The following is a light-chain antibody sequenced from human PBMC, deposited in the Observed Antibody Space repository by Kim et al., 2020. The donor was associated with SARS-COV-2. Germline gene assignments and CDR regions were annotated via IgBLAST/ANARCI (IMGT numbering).Light chain of an antibody. CDR1: QDIRND. CDR2: GTS. CDR3: LQDYNYPRT. J-gene: IGKJ1*01. V-gene: IGKV1-6*01. Sequence: ASVGDRVTITCRASQDIRNDLGWYQQKPGKAPNVLIYGTSTLQSGVPSRFSGSGSGTDFTLTISSLQAEDFGTYYCLQDYNYPRTFGQGTKVDIK.